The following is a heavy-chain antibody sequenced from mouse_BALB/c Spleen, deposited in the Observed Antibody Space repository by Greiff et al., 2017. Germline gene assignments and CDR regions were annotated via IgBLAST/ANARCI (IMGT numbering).Heavy chain of an antibody. CDR3: ARSGAMITTRAMDY. Sequence: VQLQQSGPELVKPGASMKISCKASGYSFTGYTMNWVKQSHGKNLEWFGFINPYNGGTSYNQKFKGKATLTVDKSSSTAYMELLSLTSEDSAVYYCARSGAMITTRAMDYWGQGTSVTVSS. V-gene: IGHV1-18*01. CDR2: INPYNGGT. J-gene: IGHJ4*01. D-gene: IGHD2-4*01. CDR1: GYSFTGYT.